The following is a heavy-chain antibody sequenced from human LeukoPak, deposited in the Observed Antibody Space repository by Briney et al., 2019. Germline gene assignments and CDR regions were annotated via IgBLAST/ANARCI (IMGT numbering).Heavy chain of an antibody. V-gene: IGHV3-21*06. D-gene: IGHD1-14*01. CDR1: GLIFSTSG. CDR3: ATETNGRHYDY. CDR2: IGPTGSDR. J-gene: IGHJ4*02. Sequence: GGSLRLFCTASGLIFSTSGFNLVRQAPGKGPEWVASIGPTGSDRYHADSIKGRFTISRDNPNNSLYLQRNSLRAEDAAVYYCATETNGRHYDYWGQGTLLTVSS.